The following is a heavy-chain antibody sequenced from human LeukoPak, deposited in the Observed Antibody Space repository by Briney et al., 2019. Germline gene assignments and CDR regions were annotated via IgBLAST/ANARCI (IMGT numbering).Heavy chain of an antibody. CDR2: MYLSGTT. D-gene: IGHD3-22*01. V-gene: IGHV4-4*02. CDR1: GDSINSLDL. J-gene: IGHJ4*02. Sequence: KPSETLSLTCTVSGDSINSLDLWSWVRQPPGKGLEWIGEMYLSGTTHSNPSVKSRVTISIDKSKNQFFLNLSSVTAADTAVYYCAGLVERYSSGLYYYYFDYWGQGTLVTVSS. CDR3: AGLVERYSSGLYYYYFDY.